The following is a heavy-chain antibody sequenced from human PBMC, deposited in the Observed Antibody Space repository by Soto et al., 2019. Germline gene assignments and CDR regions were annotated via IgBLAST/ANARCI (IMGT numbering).Heavy chain of an antibody. V-gene: IGHV3-23*01. CDR1: GFTFSAYG. Sequence: EVQLLESGGGLVQPGVSLRLSCAASGFTFSAYGMSWVRQAPGKGLEWVSGISDSGDSTSYADSVKGRFTISRDNSKNTLYLQMNSLRAEDTAVYYCGRGYSGSQGQLAVDYWGQGTLVTVSS. J-gene: IGHJ4*02. D-gene: IGHD1-26*01. CDR3: GRGYSGSQGQLAVDY. CDR2: ISDSGDST.